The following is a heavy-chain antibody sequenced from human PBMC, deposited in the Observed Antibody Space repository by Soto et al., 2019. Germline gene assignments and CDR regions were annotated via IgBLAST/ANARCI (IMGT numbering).Heavy chain of an antibody. J-gene: IGHJ6*03. CDR2: ISGSGGST. CDR1: GFTFSSYA. D-gene: IGHD2-15*01. V-gene: IGHV3-23*01. Sequence: GGSLRLSCAASGFTFSSYAMSWVRQAPGKGLEWVSAISGSGGSTYYVDSVKGRFTISRDNSKNTLYLQVNSLRAEDTAVYYCAKRGLGCSGGSCYYYYYMDVWGKGTTVTVSS. CDR3: AKRGLGCSGGSCYYYYYMDV.